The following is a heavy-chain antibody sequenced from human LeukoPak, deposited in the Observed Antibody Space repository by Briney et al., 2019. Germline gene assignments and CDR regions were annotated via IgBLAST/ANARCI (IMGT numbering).Heavy chain of an antibody. CDR1: GFTFSSYA. CDR2: IQSDGST. J-gene: IGHJ3*02. Sequence: PGGSLRLSCAASGFTFSSYAMSWVRQAPGKGLEWVSVIQSDGSTYYADSVKGRFIMSRDTSKNTLYLQMNSLRAEDTAVYYCARAPGGDAFDIWGQGTVVTVSP. CDR3: ARAPGGDAFDI. V-gene: IGHV3-66*01.